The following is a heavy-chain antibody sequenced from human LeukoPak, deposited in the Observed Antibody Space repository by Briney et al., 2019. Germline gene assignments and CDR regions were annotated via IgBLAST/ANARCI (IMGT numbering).Heavy chain of an antibody. V-gene: IGHV3-66*01. CDR3: VKAYNWNVYSSGDY. D-gene: IGHD1-1*01. CDR2: IYSGGST. J-gene: IGHJ4*02. CDR1: GFTVSSNF. Sequence: GGSLRLSCAASGFTVSSNFMSWVRQAPGKGLEWVSVIYSGGSTYYADSVKGRFTISRDNSKNTLFLQMSSLRAEDTAVYYCVKAYNWNVYSSGDYWGQGTLVTVSS.